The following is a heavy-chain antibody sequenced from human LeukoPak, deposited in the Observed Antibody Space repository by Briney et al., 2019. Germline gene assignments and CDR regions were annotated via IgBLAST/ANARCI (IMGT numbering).Heavy chain of an antibody. CDR2: ISAYNGNT. Sequence: ASVKVSCKASGYTFTSYGISWVRQASGQGLEWMGWISAYNGNTNYAQKLQGRVTMTTDTSTSTAYMELRSLRSDDTAVYYCARGSAVYGDYKTYYFDYWGQGTLVTVSS. J-gene: IGHJ4*02. CDR3: ARGSAVYGDYKTYYFDY. CDR1: GYTFTSYG. V-gene: IGHV1-18*01. D-gene: IGHD4-17*01.